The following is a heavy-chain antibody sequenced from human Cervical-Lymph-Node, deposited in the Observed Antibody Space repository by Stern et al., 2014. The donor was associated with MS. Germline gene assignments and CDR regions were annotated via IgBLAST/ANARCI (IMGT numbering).Heavy chain of an antibody. CDR3: ARERQQYCNSEGCSYWYFDL. Sequence: QVQLQESGPGLVKPSGTLSLTCAVSGGSVSSTNWWSWVRQSPGKGLEWIGTIYHSGASNYSPSLRSRVSISLDNSKNHLSLHLTSVTAADTAVYYCARERQQYCNSEGCSYWYFDLWGRGTLVTVSS. CDR1: GGSVSSTNW. V-gene: IGHV4-4*02. D-gene: IGHD2/OR15-2a*01. J-gene: IGHJ2*01. CDR2: IYHSGAS.